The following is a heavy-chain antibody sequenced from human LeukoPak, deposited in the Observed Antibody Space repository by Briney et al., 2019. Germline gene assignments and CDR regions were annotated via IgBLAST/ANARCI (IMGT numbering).Heavy chain of an antibody. CDR2: MNPNNGDT. CDR3: ARLRLVYDRRCYCNWFDP. CDR1: GYTFTDYY. Sequence: VASVKVSCKASGYTFTDYYMHWVRQAPGQGLEWMGRMNPNNGDTIYAQKFQGRVTMTRDTSISTAYMELSGLRFDDTAVYYCARLRLVYDRRCYCNWFDPWGQGTLVTISS. D-gene: IGHD5/OR15-5a*01. J-gene: IGHJ5*02. V-gene: IGHV1-2*06.